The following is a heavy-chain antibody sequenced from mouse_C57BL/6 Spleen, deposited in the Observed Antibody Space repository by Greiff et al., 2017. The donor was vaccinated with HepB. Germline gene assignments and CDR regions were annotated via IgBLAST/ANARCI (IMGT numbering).Heavy chain of an antibody. Sequence: QVQLQQPGAELVMPGASVKLSCKASGYTFTSYWMHWVKQRPGQGLEWIGEIDPSDSYTNYNQKFKGKSTLTVDKSSSTAYMQLSSLTSEDSAVYYCARGVEDAMDYWGQGTSVTVSS. D-gene: IGHD1-1*01. V-gene: IGHV1-69*01. CDR2: IDPSDSYT. J-gene: IGHJ4*01. CDR3: ARGVEDAMDY. CDR1: GYTFTSYW.